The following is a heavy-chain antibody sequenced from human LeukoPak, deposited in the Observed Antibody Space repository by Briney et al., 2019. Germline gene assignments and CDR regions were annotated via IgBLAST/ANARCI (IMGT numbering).Heavy chain of an antibody. CDR2: ISGSGGST. D-gene: IGHD1-26*01. CDR1: GFTFSSYA. Sequence: GGSLRLSCAASGFTFSSYAVSWVRQAPGKGLEWVSAISGSGGSTYYADSVKGRFTISRDNSKNTLYLRMNSLRAEDTAVYYCAKGGIVATMIDYWGQGTLVTVSS. V-gene: IGHV3-23*01. CDR3: AKGGIVATMIDY. J-gene: IGHJ4*02.